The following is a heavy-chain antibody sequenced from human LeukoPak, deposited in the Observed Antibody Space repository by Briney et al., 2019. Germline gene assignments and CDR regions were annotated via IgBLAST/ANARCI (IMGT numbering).Heavy chain of an antibody. J-gene: IGHJ4*02. D-gene: IGHD2-15*01. Sequence: GKSLRLSCTASGFSFNTFGMHWVRQTPCKGLEWVAVIWHDGSNKYYADSVKGRFTISRDNSKNTVYVQMNSLRVEDTAVYYCARGLSDGYCRGGTCPDFDYWGLGSLVTVSS. CDR3: ARGLSDGYCRGGTCPDFDY. CDR2: IWHDGSNK. CDR1: GFSFNTFG. V-gene: IGHV3-33*01.